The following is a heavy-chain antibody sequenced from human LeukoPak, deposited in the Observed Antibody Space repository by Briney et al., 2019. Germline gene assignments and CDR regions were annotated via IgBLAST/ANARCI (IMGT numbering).Heavy chain of an antibody. V-gene: IGHV3-30*02. CDR2: IRYDGSNK. Sequence: GGSLRLSCAASGFTFSSYGMHWVRQAPGKGLEWVAVIRYDGSNKYYADSVKGRFTISRDNSKNTLYLQMNSLRAEDTAVYYCAKDPNQLWCSSTSCYRGEYYFDYWGQGTLVTVSS. CDR3: AKDPNQLWCSSTSCYRGEYYFDY. D-gene: IGHD2-2*02. CDR1: GFTFSSYG. J-gene: IGHJ4*02.